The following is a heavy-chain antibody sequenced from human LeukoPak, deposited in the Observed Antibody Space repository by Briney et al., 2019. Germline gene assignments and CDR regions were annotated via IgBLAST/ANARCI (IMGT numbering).Heavy chain of an antibody. CDR1: GYTFTCYG. D-gene: IGHD3-22*01. CDR3: ARAYYYDSSGYYRYFDY. CDR2: ISAYNGNT. Sequence: ASVKVSCKASGYTFTCYGISWVRQAPGQGLEWMGWISAYNGNTNYAQKLQGRVTMTTDTSTSTAYMELRSLRSDDTAVYYCARAYYYDSSGYYRYFDYWGQGTLVTVSS. J-gene: IGHJ4*02. V-gene: IGHV1-18*01.